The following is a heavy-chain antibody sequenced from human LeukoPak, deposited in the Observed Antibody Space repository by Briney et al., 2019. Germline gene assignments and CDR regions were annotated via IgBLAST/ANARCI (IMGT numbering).Heavy chain of an antibody. Sequence: SETLSLTCTVSGGSISSYYWSWIRQPPGKGLEWIGYIYYSGSTNYNPSLKSRDTISVDTSKNQFSLKLSSVTAADTAVYYCARRGYCSGGSCYPPGAFDIWGQGTMVTVSS. CDR3: ARRGYCSGGSCYPPGAFDI. J-gene: IGHJ3*02. D-gene: IGHD2-15*01. CDR2: IYYSGST. V-gene: IGHV4-59*08. CDR1: GGSISSYY.